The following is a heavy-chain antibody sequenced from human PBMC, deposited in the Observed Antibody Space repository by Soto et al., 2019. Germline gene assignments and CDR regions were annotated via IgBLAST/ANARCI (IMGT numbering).Heavy chain of an antibody. CDR1: GGSFSGYY. D-gene: IGHD2-8*01. CDR3: ARLREEVYAFGYFDL. Sequence: QVQLQQGGAGLLKPSETLSLTCAVYGGSFSGYYWSWIRQPPGKGLEWIGEINHSGSTNYNPSLKSRVTISVDTSKNQFSRKLSSVTAADTAVYYCARLREEVYAFGYFDLWGRGTLVTVSS. J-gene: IGHJ2*01. CDR2: INHSGST. V-gene: IGHV4-34*01.